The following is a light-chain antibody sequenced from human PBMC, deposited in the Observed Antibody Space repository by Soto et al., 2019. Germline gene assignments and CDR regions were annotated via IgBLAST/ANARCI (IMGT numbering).Light chain of an antibody. CDR3: SSYRNGRV. CDR2: EVN. Sequence: QSALTQPPSVSGSPGQSVTLSCTGTSSDIGSVSWYQQPPGTATKLMIYEVNNRPSGVPDRFSGSKSGNTASLTISGLQADDEADYYCSSYRNGRVFGGGTKLTVL. CDR1: SSDIGS. J-gene: IGLJ3*02. V-gene: IGLV2-18*02.